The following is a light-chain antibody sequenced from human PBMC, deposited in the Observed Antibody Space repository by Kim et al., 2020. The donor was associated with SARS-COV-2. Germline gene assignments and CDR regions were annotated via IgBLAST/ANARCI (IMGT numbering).Light chain of an antibody. CDR3: NSRDSSGNPVV. Sequence: SSELTQDPAVSVALGQTVRITCQGDSLRSYYASWYQQKPGQAPVLVIYGKNNRPSGIPDRFSGSSSGNTASLTITGAQAEDEADYYCNSRDSSGNPVVFCGGTKLTVL. V-gene: IGLV3-19*01. CDR1: SLRSYY. J-gene: IGLJ2*01. CDR2: GKN.